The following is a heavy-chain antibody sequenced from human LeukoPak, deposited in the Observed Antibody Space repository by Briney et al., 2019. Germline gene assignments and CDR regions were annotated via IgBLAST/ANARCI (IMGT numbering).Heavy chain of an antibody. Sequence: PSETLSLTCAVYGGSFSGYYWSWIRQPPGKGLEWIGEINHSGSTNYNPSLKSQVTISVDTSKNQFSLKLSSVTAADTAVYYCARTVSTLYYDYVWGSYRYHRYFDYWGQGTLVTVSS. J-gene: IGHJ4*02. D-gene: IGHD3-16*02. CDR2: INHSGST. V-gene: IGHV4-34*01. CDR3: ARTVSTLYYDYVWGSYRYHRYFDY. CDR1: GGSFSGYY.